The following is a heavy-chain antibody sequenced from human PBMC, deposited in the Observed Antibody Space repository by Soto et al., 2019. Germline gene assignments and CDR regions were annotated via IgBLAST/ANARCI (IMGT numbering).Heavy chain of an antibody. CDR2: ISAYNGNT. CDR3: ARDGTIFGVVILGNWFDP. J-gene: IGHJ5*02. D-gene: IGHD3-3*01. CDR1: GYTLTSYG. V-gene: IGHV1-18*01. Sequence: ASVKVSCKASGYTLTSYGVSWVRQAPGQGLEWMGWISAYNGNTNYAQKLQGRVTMTTDTSTSTAYMELRSLRSDDTAVYYCARDGTIFGVVILGNWFDPWGQGTLVTVSS.